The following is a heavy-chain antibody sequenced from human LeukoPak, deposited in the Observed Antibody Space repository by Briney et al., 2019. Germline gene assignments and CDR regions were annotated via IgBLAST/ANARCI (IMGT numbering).Heavy chain of an antibody. Sequence: GGSLRLACAAAGFAVSSYWMSWVRQAPGKGLECVANIKQDGGEKYYVDSVKSRFTISRDNAKNSLYLQMNSLRAEDTAVYYCASGAAGFDYWGQGTLVTVSS. J-gene: IGHJ4*02. V-gene: IGHV3-7*03. CDR2: IKQDGGEK. D-gene: IGHD6-13*01. CDR3: ASGAAGFDY. CDR1: GFAVSSYW.